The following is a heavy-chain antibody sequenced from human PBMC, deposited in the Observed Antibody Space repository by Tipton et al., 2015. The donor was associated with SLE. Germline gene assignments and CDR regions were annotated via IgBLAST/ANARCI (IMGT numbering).Heavy chain of an antibody. CDR3: ARDPFRGLAVAASAY. J-gene: IGHJ4*02. CDR1: GGSISSSGYC. V-gene: IGHV4-39*07. CDR2: INHSGTT. Sequence: TLSLTCTVSGGSISSSGYCWSWIRQPPGKGLEWIGEINHSGTTNYDPSLKSRVIISVDTSKNQFSLKLSSVTAADTAVYYCARDPFRGLAVAASAYWGQGTLVTVSS. D-gene: IGHD6-19*01.